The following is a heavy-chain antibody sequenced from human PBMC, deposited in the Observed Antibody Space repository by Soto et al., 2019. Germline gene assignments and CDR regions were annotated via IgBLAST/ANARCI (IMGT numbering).Heavy chain of an antibody. CDR3: ARGRGDYVWGSYRYSTPLYYYYGMDV. Sequence: QVQLVQSGAEVKKPGSSVKVSCKASGGTFSSYAISWVRQAPGQGLEWMGGIIPIFGTANYAQKFQGRVTITAYESTSTAYMELGSLRSEDTAVYYCARGRGDYVWGSYRYSTPLYYYYGMDVWGQGTTVTVS. CDR1: GGTFSSYA. J-gene: IGHJ6*02. CDR2: IIPIFGTA. D-gene: IGHD3-16*02. V-gene: IGHV1-69*01.